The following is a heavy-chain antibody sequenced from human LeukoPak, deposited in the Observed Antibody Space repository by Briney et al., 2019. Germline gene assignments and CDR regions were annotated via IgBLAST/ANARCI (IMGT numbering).Heavy chain of an antibody. D-gene: IGHD2-2*01. J-gene: IGHJ4*02. CDR2: ISGNGGST. CDR3: AKAYCSSTSCPLVFDY. Sequence: GGSLRLSCSASGFTFSNAWMSWVRQAPGKGLEWVSAISGNGGSTYYADSVKGRFTISRDNSKNTLYLQMNSLRAEDMALYYCAKAYCSSTSCPLVFDYWGQGTLVTVSS. CDR1: GFTFSNAW. V-gene: IGHV3-23*01.